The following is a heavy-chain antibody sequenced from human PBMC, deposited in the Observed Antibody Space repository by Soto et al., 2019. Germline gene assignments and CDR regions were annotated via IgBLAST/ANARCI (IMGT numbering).Heavy chain of an antibody. CDR3: ARAPYSSSWSNYYGMDV. D-gene: IGHD6-13*01. V-gene: IGHV3-13*01. Sequence: GGSLRLSCAASGLTFSSYDMHWVRQATGKGLEWVSAIGTAGDTYYPGSVKGRVTISRENAKNSLYLQMNSLRAGDTAVYYCARAPYSSSWSNYYGMDVWGQGTTVTVSS. CDR2: IGTAGDT. CDR1: GLTFSSYD. J-gene: IGHJ6*02.